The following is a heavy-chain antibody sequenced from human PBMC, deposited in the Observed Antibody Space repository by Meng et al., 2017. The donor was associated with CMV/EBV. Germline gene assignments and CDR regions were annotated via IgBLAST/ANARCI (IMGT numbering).Heavy chain of an antibody. CDR1: GGSISNYY. CDR2: VHSSGTT. V-gene: IGHV4-59*01. J-gene: IGHJ4*02. CDR3: ARGGWVQPFDY. Sequence: SETLSLTCSVSGGSISNYYWSWIRQSPGKGLEWIGYVHSSGTTNYNGSLKGRVTIALDTSKNQFSLKLSSLTAADTAIYYCARGGWVQPFDYWGQGTLVTVSS. D-gene: IGHD1-1*01.